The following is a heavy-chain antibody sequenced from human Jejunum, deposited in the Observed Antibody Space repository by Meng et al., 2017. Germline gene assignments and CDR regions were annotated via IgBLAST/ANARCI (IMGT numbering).Heavy chain of an antibody. D-gene: IGHD1-14*01. J-gene: IGHJ3*01. V-gene: IGHV3-74*01. CDR2: IKSDGTST. CDR3: TLNPPGH. Sequence: GESLKISCEVSGLSSFWMDWVRQAPGQGLVWVSRIKSDGTSTSYADAVKGRFTVSRDNAKNTIFLQMNSLRAEDTAVYYCTLNPPGHWGPGTMVTVSS. CDR1: GLSSFW.